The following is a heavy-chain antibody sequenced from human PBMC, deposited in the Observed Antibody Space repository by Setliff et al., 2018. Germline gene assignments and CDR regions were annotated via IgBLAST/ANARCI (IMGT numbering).Heavy chain of an antibody. D-gene: IGHD3-22*01. J-gene: IGHJ3*02. CDR1: GGSFSGYY. CDR2: INHSGST. V-gene: IGHV4-34*01. Sequence: LSETLSLTCAVYGGSFSGYYWSWIRQPPGKGLEWIGEINHSGSTNYNPSLKSRVTISVDTSKNQFSLKLSSVTAADTAVYYCAREDPYDSSGYYLGLAAFDIWGQGTMVTVSS. CDR3: AREDPYDSSGYYLGLAAFDI.